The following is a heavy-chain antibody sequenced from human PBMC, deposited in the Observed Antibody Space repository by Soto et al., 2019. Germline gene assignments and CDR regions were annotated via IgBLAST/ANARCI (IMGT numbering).Heavy chain of an antibody. D-gene: IGHD5-18*01. Sequence: ASVKVSCKASGYTFIDHYMHWVRQAPGQGLEWMGWINPNSGDTNYAQRFQGRVTMTRDTSINSAYMELSSLRSDDTAVYYCATASYTYGSPPGDYWGQGPLVTVSS. CDR2: INPNSGDT. CDR3: ATASYTYGSPPGDY. V-gene: IGHV1-2*02. CDR1: GYTFIDHY. J-gene: IGHJ4*02.